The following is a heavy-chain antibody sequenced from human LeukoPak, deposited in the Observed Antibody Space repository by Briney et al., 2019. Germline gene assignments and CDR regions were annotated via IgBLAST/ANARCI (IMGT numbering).Heavy chain of an antibody. CDR3: ASSYITIFGVAPPPDY. J-gene: IGHJ4*02. CDR1: GFTFSSYA. V-gene: IGHV3-23*01. D-gene: IGHD3-3*01. Sequence: GGSLRLSCAASGFTFSSYAMSWVRQAPGKGLKWVSTINDNGDGTYYADSVKGRFTISRDNSYNTVSLQMNGLRDEDTGVYYCASSYITIFGVAPPPDYWGQGTLVTVSS. CDR2: INDNGDGT.